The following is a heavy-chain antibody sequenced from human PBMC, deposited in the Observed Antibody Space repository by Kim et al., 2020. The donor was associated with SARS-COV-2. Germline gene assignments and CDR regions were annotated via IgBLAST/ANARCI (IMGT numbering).Heavy chain of an antibody. Sequence: GGSLRLSCAASGFTFSSYWMSWVRQAPGKGLEWVANIKQDGSEKYYVDSVKGRFTISRDNAKNSLYLQMNSLRAEDTAVYYCARDSSSWWDNWFDPWGQGTLVTVSS. CDR1: GFTFSSYW. CDR2: IKQDGSEK. D-gene: IGHD6-13*01. J-gene: IGHJ5*02. CDR3: ARDSSSWWDNWFDP. V-gene: IGHV3-7*01.